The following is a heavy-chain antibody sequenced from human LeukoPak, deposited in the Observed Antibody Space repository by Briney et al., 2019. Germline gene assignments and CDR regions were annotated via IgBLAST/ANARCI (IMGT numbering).Heavy chain of an antibody. Sequence: PSETLSLTCTVSGGSISSYYWNWIRQPPGKGLEWIGYIYYSGSTNYNPSLKSRVTISVDTSKNQFSLKLSSVTAADTAVYYCARVPVVPAATGYYYYMDVWGKGTTVTVSS. J-gene: IGHJ6*03. CDR1: GGSISSYY. V-gene: IGHV4-59*01. CDR2: IYYSGST. CDR3: ARVPVVPAATGYYYYMDV. D-gene: IGHD2-2*01.